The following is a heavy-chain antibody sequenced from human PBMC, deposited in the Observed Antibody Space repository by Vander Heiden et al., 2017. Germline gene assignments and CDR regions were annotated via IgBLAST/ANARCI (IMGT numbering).Heavy chain of an antibody. CDR3: ARENTVVRGVVNPLDY. J-gene: IGHJ4*02. CDR2: TYYRTKWTT. D-gene: IGHD3-10*01. CDR1: GASVSSHSDV. V-gene: IGHV6-1*01. Sequence: QVQLQQPGPGLVKSSQTLSLTCAISGASVSSHSDVWNWIRQSPSRGLEWLGRTYYRTKWTTDYAVSVKSRITINPDTSKNQFSLQLNSVTPEDTAVYYCARENTVVRGVVNPLDYWGQGTLGTVSS.